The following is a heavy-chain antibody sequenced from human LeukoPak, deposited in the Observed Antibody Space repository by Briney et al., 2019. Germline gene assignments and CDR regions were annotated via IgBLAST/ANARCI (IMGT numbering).Heavy chain of an antibody. V-gene: IGHV3-66*03. CDR2: IYSCGST. CDR3: AKDPSHDAFDI. D-gene: IGHD2-2*01. CDR1: GFTVSSNY. J-gene: IGHJ3*02. Sequence: GGSLRLSCAASGFTVSSNYMSWVRQAPGKGLEWVSVIYSCGSTYYADSVKGRFTISRDNSKNTLYLQMNSLRAEDTAVYYCAKDPSHDAFDIWGQGTMVTVSS.